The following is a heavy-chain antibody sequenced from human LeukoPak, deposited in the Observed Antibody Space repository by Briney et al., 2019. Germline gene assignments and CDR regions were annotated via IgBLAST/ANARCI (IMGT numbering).Heavy chain of an antibody. CDR1: GLTFDEFT. J-gene: IGHJ4*02. Sequence: GGSLRLSCAVSGLTFDEFTLHWVRQAPGKGLKWVSAISGDGGVTYYAASVKGRFTISRDNSKSTVYLQMNSLKAEDTATYYCAKVGYCTSNCFRTHDYWGQGALVAVSS. CDR2: ISGDGGVT. CDR3: AKVGYCTSNCFRTHDY. D-gene: IGHD2-8*01. V-gene: IGHV3-23*01.